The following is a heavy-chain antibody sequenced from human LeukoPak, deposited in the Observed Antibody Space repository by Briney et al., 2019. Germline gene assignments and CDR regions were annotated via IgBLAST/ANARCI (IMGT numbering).Heavy chain of an antibody. D-gene: IGHD3-22*01. J-gene: IGHJ4*02. CDR2: SIPMLNAV. V-gene: IGHV1-69*13. CDR3: ARDPSYYYDSSGYSHYFDY. CDR1: GGTFSSYA. Sequence: GASVKASCKASGGTFSSYAISWVRQAPGQGLEWMGRSIPMLNAVNYAQKFQGRVTITADESTSTAYMELSSLRSEDTAVYYCARDPSYYYDSSGYSHYFDYWGQGTLVTVSS.